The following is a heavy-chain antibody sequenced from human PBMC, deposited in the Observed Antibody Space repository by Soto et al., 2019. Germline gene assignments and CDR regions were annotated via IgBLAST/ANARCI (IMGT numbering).Heavy chain of an antibody. J-gene: IGHJ4*02. Sequence: LCGGSISSGDYYWSWIRQPPGKGLEWIGYIYYSGSTYYNPSLKSRVTISVDTSKNQFSLKLSSVTAADTAVYYCARVRAARLFDYWGQGTLVTVSS. CDR1: GGSISSGDYY. V-gene: IGHV4-30-4*01. CDR3: ARVRAARLFDY. CDR2: IYYSGST. D-gene: IGHD6-13*01.